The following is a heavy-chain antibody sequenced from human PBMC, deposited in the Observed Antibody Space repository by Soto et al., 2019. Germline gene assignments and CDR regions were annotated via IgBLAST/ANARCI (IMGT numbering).Heavy chain of an antibody. CDR1: RRSFSGYY. CDR3: ARGREYYGSGSYYNVMSRHSAHYYYYGMDV. CDR2: INHSEST. D-gene: IGHD3-10*01. Sequence: SATLSLTCAVYRRSFSGYYWRWIREPPGKGLEWTGDINHSESTNYNPSLKSRVTISVATSKNQFFLKLSSVTAAVTAVYYCARGREYYGSGSYYNVMSRHSAHYYYYGMDVWGQGTTVT. J-gene: IGHJ6*02. V-gene: IGHV4-34*01.